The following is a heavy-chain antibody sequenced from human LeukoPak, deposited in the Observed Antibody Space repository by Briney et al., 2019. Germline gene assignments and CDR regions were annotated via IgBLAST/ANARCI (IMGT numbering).Heavy chain of an antibody. Sequence: PGGSLRLSCAAPGFTFSTYSMNWVRQAPGKGLEWVSYIGSSSGTIYYADSVKGRFTVSRDNAKNSLYLQMNSLRAEDTAVYYCARHYCTGSRCSSGAFDYWGQGTLVTVSS. J-gene: IGHJ4*02. CDR2: IGSSSGTI. CDR1: GFTFSTYS. D-gene: IGHD2-8*02. CDR3: ARHYCTGSRCSSGAFDY. V-gene: IGHV3-48*01.